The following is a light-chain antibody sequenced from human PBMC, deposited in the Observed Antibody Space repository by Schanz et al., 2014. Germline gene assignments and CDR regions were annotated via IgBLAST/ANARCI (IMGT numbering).Light chain of an antibody. Sequence: QSALTQPPSASGSPGQSVTISCIGTSSDVGGYRYVSWYQQHPGKAPRLIIYEVYKRPSGVPDRFSGSKSGNTASLTVSGLQPEDEADYHCSSYAGNDNVIFGGGTKLTVL. CDR1: SSDVGGYRY. V-gene: IGLV2-8*01. CDR3: SSYAGNDNVI. J-gene: IGLJ2*01. CDR2: EVY.